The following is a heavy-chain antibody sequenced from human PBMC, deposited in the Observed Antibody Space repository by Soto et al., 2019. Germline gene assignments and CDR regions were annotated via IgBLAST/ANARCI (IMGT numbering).Heavy chain of an antibody. CDR3: ARRASG. CDR1: GFTFSSSE. CDR2: IHPSGQPI. Sequence: EVQLVESGGGLVQPGGSLRLSCAVSGFTFSSSEMYWVRQAPGKGLEWISYIHPSGQPIFYADSVKGRFTISRDNANNPLFLQRNSLRAGDTAVYYGARRASGGGEGTRVTVSP. D-gene: IGHD1-26*01. J-gene: IGHJ3*01. V-gene: IGHV3-48*03.